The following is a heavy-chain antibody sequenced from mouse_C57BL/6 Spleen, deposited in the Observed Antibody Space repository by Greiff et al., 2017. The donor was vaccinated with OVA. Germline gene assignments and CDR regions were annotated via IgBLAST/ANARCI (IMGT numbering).Heavy chain of an antibody. CDR1: GYTFTGYW. CDR3: ARAYYYGSSYWYFDV. CDR2: INPNNGGT. Sequence: VQLQQSGAELMKPGASVKLSCKATGYTFTGYWIEWVKQRPGHGLEWIGDINPNNGGTIYNQKFKGKATLTVDKSSSTAYMELRSLTSEDTAVYYCARAYYYGSSYWYFDVWGTGTTVTVSS. D-gene: IGHD1-1*01. V-gene: IGHV1-18*01. J-gene: IGHJ1*03.